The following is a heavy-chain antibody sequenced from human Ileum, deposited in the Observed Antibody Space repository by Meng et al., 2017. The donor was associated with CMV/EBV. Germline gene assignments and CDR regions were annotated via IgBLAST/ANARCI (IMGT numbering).Heavy chain of an antibody. CDR1: GSFSPYT. V-gene: IGHV4-34*01. J-gene: IGHJ4*02. Sequence: QVQIQTWGAGLLKPSETLSLTCSLGGSFSPYTWSWIRQAPGKGLEWIGEINQYGSTNFNPSVKSRVTISRDTSKNQFSLRLNSVTAADAAVYYCVTADHHAIKYWGQGTLVTVSS. CDR2: INQYGST. D-gene: IGHD5-12*01. CDR3: VTADHHAIKY.